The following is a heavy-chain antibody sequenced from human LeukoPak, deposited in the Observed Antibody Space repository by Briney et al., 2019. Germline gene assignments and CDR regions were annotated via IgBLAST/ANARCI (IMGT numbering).Heavy chain of an antibody. CDR3: ERHTTIFGVAIIDI. CDR1: GGTFSSYS. D-gene: IGHD3-3*01. J-gene: IGHJ3*02. Sequence: GATVKVSCKASGGTFSSYSISWVRQAPGQGLEWMGWMHPNSGGTHYAQKLQGRVTMTRDTPISTAYMDLSSLRPDDPSVYYCERHTTIFGVAIIDIGGQGKMVTVSA. V-gene: IGHV1-2*02. CDR2: MHPNSGGT.